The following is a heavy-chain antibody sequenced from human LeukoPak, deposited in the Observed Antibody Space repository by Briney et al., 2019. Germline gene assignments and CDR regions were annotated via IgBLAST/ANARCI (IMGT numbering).Heavy chain of an antibody. V-gene: IGHV3-21*01. J-gene: IGHJ4*02. Sequence: GGSLRLSCAASGFTFSSYSMNWVRQAPGKGLEWVSSISSSSSYIYYADSVQGRFTISRDNAKNSLYLQMNSLRAEDTAVYYCARSITIFGEFYYFDYWGQGTLVTVSS. CDR1: GFTFSSYS. CDR2: ISSSSSYI. D-gene: IGHD3-3*01. CDR3: ARSITIFGEFYYFDY.